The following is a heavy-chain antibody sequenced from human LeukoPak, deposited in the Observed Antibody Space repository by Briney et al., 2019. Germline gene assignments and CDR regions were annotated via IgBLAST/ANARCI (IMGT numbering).Heavy chain of an antibody. Sequence: PSETLSLTWTVSGGSISGYYWSWIRQPAGKGLEWIGSVYTSGSTTYTPSLKSRVPMSIDTSKNQFSLTLSSVTAADTAVYYCAKSPSGRGGYNWFDPWGQGTLVTVSS. CDR3: AKSPSGRGGYNWFDP. CDR1: GGSISGYY. J-gene: IGHJ5*02. CDR2: VYTSGST. D-gene: IGHD3-16*01. V-gene: IGHV4-4*07.